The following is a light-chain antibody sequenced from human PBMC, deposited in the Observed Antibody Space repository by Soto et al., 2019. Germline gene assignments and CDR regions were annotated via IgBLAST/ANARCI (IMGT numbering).Light chain of an antibody. CDR1: QSISSW. CDR3: QQYNSYLT. Sequence: DIRMTQSPSTLSASVGDRVTITCRASQSISSWLAWYQQKPGKAPKLLIYDASSLESGVPSRLSGSGSGTEFTLTISSLKPDDFATYYCQQYNSYLTFGGGTKVDIK. CDR2: DAS. J-gene: IGKJ4*01. V-gene: IGKV1-5*01.